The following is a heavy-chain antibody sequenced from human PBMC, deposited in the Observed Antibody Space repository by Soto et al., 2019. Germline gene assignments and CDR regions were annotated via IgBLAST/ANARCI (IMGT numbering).Heavy chain of an antibody. Sequence: QVQLVESGGGLVRPGGSLRLSCAASGFTFSDYYMSWIRQAPGKGLEWVSFISSSATYTSYADSVKGRFTVSRDSAKNSLYLQMNSLRADDTAVYYCAVMTYYDFWSGKGHFDYWGQGTLVTVSS. CDR3: AVMTYYDFWSGKGHFDY. CDR1: GFTFSDYY. V-gene: IGHV3-11*05. D-gene: IGHD3-3*01. J-gene: IGHJ4*02. CDR2: ISSSATYT.